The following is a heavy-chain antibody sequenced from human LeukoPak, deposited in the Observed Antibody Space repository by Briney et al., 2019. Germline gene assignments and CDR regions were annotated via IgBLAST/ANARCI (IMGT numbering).Heavy chain of an antibody. D-gene: IGHD4-17*01. CDR2: ISYDGSNK. CDR1: GFTFSSYG. V-gene: IGHV3-30*03. CDR3: VRAEFDY. Sequence: GGSLRLSCAASGFTFSSYGMHWVRQAPGKGLEWVAVISYDGSNKYYADSVKGRFTISRDNSKNTLYLLMNSLRAEDTAVYYCVRAEFDYWGQGTLVTVSS. J-gene: IGHJ4*02.